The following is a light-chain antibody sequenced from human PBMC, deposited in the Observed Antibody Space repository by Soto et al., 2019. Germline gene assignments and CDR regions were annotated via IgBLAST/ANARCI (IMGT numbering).Light chain of an antibody. CDR1: SSDVGGYNY. CDR2: DVS. V-gene: IGLV2-14*01. Sequence: QSVLTQPASVSGSPGQSITISCTGTSSDVGGYNYVSWYQQHPGKAPQLMIYDVSNRPSGVCNRFSGSKSGNTASLTISGLQAEDEADYYCRSYTSSSTYVFGTGTKLTVL. CDR3: RSYTSSSTYV. J-gene: IGLJ1*01.